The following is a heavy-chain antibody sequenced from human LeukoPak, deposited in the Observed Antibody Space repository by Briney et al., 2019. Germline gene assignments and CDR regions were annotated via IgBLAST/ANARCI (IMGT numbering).Heavy chain of an antibody. J-gene: IGHJ4*02. CDR2: IREDGSQK. D-gene: IGHD2-15*01. CDR3: ASTPNGVAAIYFDY. Sequence: GGSLRLSCAASGFTFSSSWMTWVRQVPGKGLEWVASIREDGSQKSSVDSVKGRFTISRDNAKNTLYLQMNSLRAGDTALYYCASTPNGVAAIYFDYWGQGTLVTVSS. V-gene: IGHV3-7*01. CDR1: GFTFSSSW.